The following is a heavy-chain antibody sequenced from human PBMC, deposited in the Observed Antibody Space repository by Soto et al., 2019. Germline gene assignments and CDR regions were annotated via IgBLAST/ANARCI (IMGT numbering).Heavy chain of an antibody. J-gene: IGHJ6*03. Sequence: QVQLQESGPGLVKPSQTLSLTCTVSGGSISSGGYYWSWIRQHPGKGLEWIGYIYYSGSTYYNPSLKSRVTISVDTSKNQFSLKLSSVTAADTAVYYCAREKELLWFGEEGQPTKNYYYYYYMDVWGKGTTVTVSS. V-gene: IGHV4-31*03. CDR3: AREKELLWFGEEGQPTKNYYYYYYMDV. CDR1: GGSISSGGYY. CDR2: IYYSGST. D-gene: IGHD3-10*01.